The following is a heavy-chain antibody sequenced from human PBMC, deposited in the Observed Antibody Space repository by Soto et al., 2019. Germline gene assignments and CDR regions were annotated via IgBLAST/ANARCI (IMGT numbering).Heavy chain of an antibody. CDR2: ISGSGDST. CDR3: ARRGSGSNYDY. J-gene: IGHJ4*02. V-gene: IGHV3-23*01. D-gene: IGHD1-26*01. Sequence: EVQLLESGGGLEQRGGSLRLSCAASGFTFRSYAMNWVRQAPGKGLEWVSVISGSGDSTYYADSVKGRFTISRDNSKNTLYLQMNSLRAKDTAVYYCARRGSGSNYDYWGQGTRVTVSS. CDR1: GFTFRSYA.